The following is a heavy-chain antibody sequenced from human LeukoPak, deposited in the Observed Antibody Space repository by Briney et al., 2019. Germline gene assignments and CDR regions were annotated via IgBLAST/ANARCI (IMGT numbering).Heavy chain of an antibody. V-gene: IGHV4-30-2*01. J-gene: IGHJ2*01. D-gene: IGHD6-13*01. CDR2: TSHSGST. Sequence: SETLSLTCAVSGGSISSGGYSWSWIRQPPGKGLEWIGYTSHSGSTYYNPSLKSRVTISVDRSKNQFSLELTSVTAADTAVYYCARYSSTWPYWYFDLWGRGTLVTVSS. CDR1: GGSISSGGYS. CDR3: ARYSSTWPYWYFDL.